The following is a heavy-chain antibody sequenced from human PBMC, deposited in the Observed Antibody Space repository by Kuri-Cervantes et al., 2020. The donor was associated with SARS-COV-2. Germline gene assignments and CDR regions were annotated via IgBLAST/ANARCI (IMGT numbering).Heavy chain of an antibody. V-gene: IGHV3-23*01. CDR1: GFTFTSYA. D-gene: IGHD2-2*01. J-gene: IGHJ6*03. Sequence: GGSLRLSCATSGFTFTSYAMSWVRQAPGKGLEWVSAISGSGGSTYYADSVKGRFTISRDNSKNTLYLQMNSLSAEDTAVYYCAKKGVGSSTSTVYYYYYMDVWGKGTTVTVSS. CDR3: AKKGVGSSTSTVYYYYYMDV. CDR2: ISGSGGST.